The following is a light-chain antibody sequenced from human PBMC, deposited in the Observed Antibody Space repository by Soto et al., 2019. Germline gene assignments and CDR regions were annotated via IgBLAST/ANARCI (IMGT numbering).Light chain of an antibody. V-gene: IGLV2-8*01. CDR3: SSYAGSDIWV. J-gene: IGLJ3*02. CDR1: SSDVGGYNY. CDR2: EVS. Sequence: QSAPTQPPSASGSPGQSVTISCTGTSSDVGGYNYVSWYQQYPGKAPKLMIYEVSKRPSGVPDRFSGSKSGKTASLTVSGLQAEDEADYYCSSYAGSDIWVFGEGTTLTVL.